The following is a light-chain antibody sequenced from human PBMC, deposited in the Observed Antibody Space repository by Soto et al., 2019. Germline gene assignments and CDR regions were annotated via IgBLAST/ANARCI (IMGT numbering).Light chain of an antibody. V-gene: IGKV3-20*01. J-gene: IGKJ5*01. Sequence: EIVFTQSPGTLSLSPGERATLSCRASQSVSSSYLAWYQQKPGQAPRLLIYAASTRATGIPDRFSGSGSGTDFTLTISRLEPEDFAVFYCQQYAVSPITFGQGTRLEI. CDR2: AAS. CDR3: QQYAVSPIT. CDR1: QSVSSSY.